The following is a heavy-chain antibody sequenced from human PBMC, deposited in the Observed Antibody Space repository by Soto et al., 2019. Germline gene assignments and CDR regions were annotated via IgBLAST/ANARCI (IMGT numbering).Heavy chain of an antibody. CDR3: ARDGDTGSVPSYNSWFDP. Sequence: ASETLSLTCTISGGSISGYYWTWIRQSPGKGLEYIGYVYNGNTNYNPSLNSRVTISVDTSKNQFSLKLSSVTAADTAVYYCARDGDTGSVPSYNSWFDPWGQGTLVTVSS. CDR2: VYNGNT. D-gene: IGHD2-21*01. V-gene: IGHV4-4*08. J-gene: IGHJ5*02. CDR1: GGSISGYY.